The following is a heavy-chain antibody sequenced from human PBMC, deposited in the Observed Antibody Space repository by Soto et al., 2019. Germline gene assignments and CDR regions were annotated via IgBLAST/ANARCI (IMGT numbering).Heavy chain of an antibody. V-gene: IGHV3-33*01. CDR2: IWNDGSNK. CDR1: GFTFLDHA. D-gene: IGHD5-12*01. Sequence: GGSLRLSCAASGFTFLDHAMHWVRQAPGKGRGWLAIIWNDGSNKFYAGSVQGRFTISRDNSKNTVYLQMNTLSAEDTAVYYCARALFPDVDIYAMDVWGQGTTVTVSS. J-gene: IGHJ6*02. CDR3: ARALFPDVDIYAMDV.